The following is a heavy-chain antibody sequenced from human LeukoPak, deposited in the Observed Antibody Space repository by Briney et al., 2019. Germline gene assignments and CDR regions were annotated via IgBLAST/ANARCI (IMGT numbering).Heavy chain of an antibody. CDR1: GYTFTGYY. CDR3: ARASGYNYNFDY. Sequence: ASVKVSCKASGYTFTGYYMHWVRQAPGQGLEWMGWINPNSGGTNYAQKFQGRATMTRDTSISTAYMELSRLRSDDTAVYYCARASGYNYNFDYWGQGTLVTVSS. V-gene: IGHV1-2*02. CDR2: INPNSGGT. J-gene: IGHJ4*02. D-gene: IGHD5-24*01.